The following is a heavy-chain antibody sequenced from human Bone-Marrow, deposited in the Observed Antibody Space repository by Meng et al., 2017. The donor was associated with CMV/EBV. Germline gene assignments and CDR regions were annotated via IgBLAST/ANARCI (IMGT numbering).Heavy chain of an antibody. J-gene: IGHJ4*02. CDR3: ARGGGGLDH. CDR2: MNPDSVNP. D-gene: IGHD2-15*01. V-gene: IGHV1-8*03. Sequence: ASVKVSCKASGYTFTSYDINWVRQAAGQGLEWMGWMNPDSVNPGYAQKFQGRVTITRSTSISTVYMELSSLRSEDTAVYYCARGGGGLDHWGPGNRVTGPS. CDR1: GYTFTSYD.